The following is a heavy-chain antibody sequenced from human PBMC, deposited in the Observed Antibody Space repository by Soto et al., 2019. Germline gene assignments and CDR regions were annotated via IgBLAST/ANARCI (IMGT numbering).Heavy chain of an antibody. CDR2: ISGSGGST. D-gene: IGHD3-16*02. CDR1: GFTFSSYA. J-gene: IGHJ4*02. Sequence: LRLSCGAAGFTFSSYAMSWVRKAPGKGLEWVSAISGSGGSTYYADSVKGRFTISRDNSKNTLYLQMNSLRAEDTAVYYCAKGSDYIWGSYLGWGQGTLVTVSS. V-gene: IGHV3-23*01. CDR3: AKGSDYIWGSYLG.